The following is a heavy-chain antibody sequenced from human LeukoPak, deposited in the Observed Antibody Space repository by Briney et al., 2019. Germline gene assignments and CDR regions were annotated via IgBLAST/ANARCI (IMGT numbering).Heavy chain of an antibody. CDR3: AKEYSGYDFDY. J-gene: IGHJ4*02. V-gene: IGHV3-23*01. D-gene: IGHD5-12*01. CDR1: GFTLGNYW. Sequence: GSPRPPLGAFGFTLGNYWVNLVRQAPGKGVEWVAATSGSGVNSYYADSVRGRFTISRDNSQNTLYLQMDSLRAEDTALYYCAKEYSGYDFDYWGQGTLVTVSS. CDR2: TSGSGVNS.